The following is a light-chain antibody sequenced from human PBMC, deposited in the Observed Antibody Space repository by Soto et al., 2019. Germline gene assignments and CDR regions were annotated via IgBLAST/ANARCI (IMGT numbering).Light chain of an antibody. J-gene: IGKJ1*01. V-gene: IGKV1-39*01. CDR1: QSISTS. CDR2: TAS. CDR3: QQTHRTPWT. Sequence: DIQMTQSPPSLSASVGDRVTVTCRASQSISTSLNWYQQKPGKAPELLIYTASALQSGVPSRFSGSGSGTDFTLTISSLHPEDFATYYCQQTHRTPWTFGQGTKVEIK.